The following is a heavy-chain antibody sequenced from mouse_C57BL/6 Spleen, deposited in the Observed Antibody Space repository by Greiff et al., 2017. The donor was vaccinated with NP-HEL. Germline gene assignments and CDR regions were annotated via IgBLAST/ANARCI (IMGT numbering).Heavy chain of an antibody. CDR1: GFTFSSYG. D-gene: IGHD2-1*01. V-gene: IGHV5-6*01. CDR3: ASHYGNYLLDY. CDR2: ISSGGSYT. Sequence: EVMLVESGGDLVKPGGSLKLSCAASGFTFSSYGMSWVRQTPDKRLEWVATISSGGSYTYYPDSVKGRFTISRDNAKNTLYLQMSSLKSEDTAMYYCASHYGNYLLDYWGQGTTLTVSS. J-gene: IGHJ2*01.